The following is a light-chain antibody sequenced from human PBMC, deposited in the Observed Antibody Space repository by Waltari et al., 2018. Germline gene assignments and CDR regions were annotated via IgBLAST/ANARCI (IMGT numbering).Light chain of an antibody. CDR1: PPPVGGYNY. J-gene: IGLJ3*02. CDR2: DVS. V-gene: IGLV2-14*03. Sequence: ALTQPPSVSGPPGQSFTFPSPGPPPPVGGYNYLPWYQQHPGKAPKLIIFDVSSRPSGISNRFSGSKFGNTASLTISGVQPEDEADYYCCSFTSSSTWVFGGGTKLTVL. CDR3: CSFTSSSTWV.